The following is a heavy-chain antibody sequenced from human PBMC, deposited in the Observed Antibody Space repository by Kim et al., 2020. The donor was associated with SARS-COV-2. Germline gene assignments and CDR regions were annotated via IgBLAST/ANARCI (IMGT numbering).Heavy chain of an antibody. CDR3: AKAMITVTTGDY. D-gene: IGHD4-17*01. Sequence: YSADPGKGRFTISRDKSENTLYRQMNSLRAEDAAVYYCAKAMITVTTGDYWGQGTLVTVSS. V-gene: IGHV3-23*01. J-gene: IGHJ4*02.